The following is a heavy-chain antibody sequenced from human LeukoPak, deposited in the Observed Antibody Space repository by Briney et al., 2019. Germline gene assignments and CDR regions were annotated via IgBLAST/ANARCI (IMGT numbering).Heavy chain of an antibody. CDR3: ARASGSGSYYGSLGDFDY. Sequence: SETLSLTCTVSGGSISSYYWSWIRQPPGKGLEWIGYIYYSGSTNYNPSLKSRVTISVDTSKNQFSLKLSSVTAADTAVYYCARASGSGSYYGSLGDFDYWGQGTLVTVSS. J-gene: IGHJ4*02. V-gene: IGHV4-59*01. D-gene: IGHD3-10*01. CDR2: IYYSGST. CDR1: GGSISSYY.